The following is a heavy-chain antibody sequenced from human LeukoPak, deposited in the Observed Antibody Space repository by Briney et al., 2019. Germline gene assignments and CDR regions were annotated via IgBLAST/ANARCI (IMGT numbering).Heavy chain of an antibody. CDR1: GYTFTSYY. CDR2: FDPEDGET. V-gene: IGHV1-24*01. J-gene: IGHJ6*03. D-gene: IGHD6-25*01. CDR3: ATAGKSGSGLTSYYYYMDV. Sequence: ASVKVSCKASGYTFTSYYMHWVRQAPGQGLEWMGGFDPEDGETIYAQKFQGRVTMTEDTSTDTAYMELSSLRSEDTAVYYCATAGKSGSGLTSYYYYMDVWGKGTTVTISS.